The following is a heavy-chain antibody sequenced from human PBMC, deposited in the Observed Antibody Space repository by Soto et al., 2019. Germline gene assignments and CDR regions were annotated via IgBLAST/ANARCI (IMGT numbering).Heavy chain of an antibody. CDR2: IYYRGTT. Sequence: SESLSLTCNVSCGPIISFKYYWTWIRQPPGKGLAWVGQIYYRGTTSYNPSLKSRATVSMDTSKSQFSLKLASVPAADRAVYYCARAEGTYTWGSEFDYWGQGTLVT. V-gene: IGHV4-30-4*01. J-gene: IGHJ4*02. D-gene: IGHD3-16*01. CDR1: CGPIISFKYY. CDR3: ARAEGTYTWGSEFDY.